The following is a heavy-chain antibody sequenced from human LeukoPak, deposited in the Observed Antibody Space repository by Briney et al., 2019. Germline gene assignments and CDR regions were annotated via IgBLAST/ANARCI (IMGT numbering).Heavy chain of an antibody. CDR2: IRGDGRAT. CDR1: GFIFTDYW. D-gene: IGHD5-24*01. CDR3: ASPTTNYPFLYYFDY. Sequence: GGSMRLSCAASGFIFTDYWMHWVRQGPGKELVWVARIRGDGRATTYADSVKGRFTISRDNAMSTAFLQMNSLRAEDTAVYYCASPTTNYPFLYYFDYWGQGTLVTVSS. V-gene: IGHV3-74*01. J-gene: IGHJ4*02.